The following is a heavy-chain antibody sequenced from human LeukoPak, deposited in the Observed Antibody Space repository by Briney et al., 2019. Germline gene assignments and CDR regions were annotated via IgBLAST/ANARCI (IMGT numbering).Heavy chain of an antibody. CDR2: IKQEGSER. D-gene: IGHD6-13*01. CDR3: ARGRGSSWTNYFDC. V-gene: IGHV3-7*01. CDR1: GFTLSIYW. Sequence: GGPLRLSCAASGFTLSIYWVCWVRQARGEGLEWVANIKQEGSERYYVDSVKGRFTISRDNAKNSLNLQMNSLRGKDTAVYYCARGRGSSWTNYFDCWGQGTLVTVSS. J-gene: IGHJ4*02.